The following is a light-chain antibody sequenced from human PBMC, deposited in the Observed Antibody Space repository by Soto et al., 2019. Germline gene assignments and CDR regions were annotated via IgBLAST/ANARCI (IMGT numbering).Light chain of an antibody. CDR1: SNDVGDYNY. CDR3: SSYAGSSTSYV. Sequence: QSALTQPPSASGSPGQSVTISCTGTSNDVGDYNYVSWYQQHPGKAPKLMIYEVSKRPSGVPGRFSGSKSGNTASLTVSGLQDEDEADYYCSSYAGSSTSYVFGNGKKVTV. J-gene: IGLJ1*01. CDR2: EVS. V-gene: IGLV2-8*01.